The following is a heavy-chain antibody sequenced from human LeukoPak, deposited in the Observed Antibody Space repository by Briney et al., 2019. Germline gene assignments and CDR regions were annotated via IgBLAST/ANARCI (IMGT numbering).Heavy chain of an antibody. D-gene: IGHD3-3*01. J-gene: IGHJ5*02. Sequence: PSETLSLTCTVSGGSISSSSYYWGWIRQPPGKGLEWIGSIYYSGSTYYNPSLKSRVTISVDTSKNQFSLKLSSVTAADTAVYYCARGVFFGVVIITFRFDPWGQGTLVTVSS. CDR2: IYYSGST. CDR1: GGSISSSSYY. V-gene: IGHV4-39*07. CDR3: ARGVFFGVVIITFRFDP.